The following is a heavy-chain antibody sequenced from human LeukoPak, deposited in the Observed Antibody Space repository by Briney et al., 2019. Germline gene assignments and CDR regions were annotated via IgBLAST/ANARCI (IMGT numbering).Heavy chain of an antibody. CDR3: ARELCYYDSSGYCPPYFDY. V-gene: IGHV1-69*01. D-gene: IGHD3-22*01. CDR2: IIPIFGTA. J-gene: IGHJ4*02. Sequence: SVKVSCRASGGTFSSYAISWVRQAPGQGLEWMGGIIPIFGTANYAQKFQGRVTITADESTSTAYMELSSLRSEDTAVYYCARELCYYDSSGYCPPYFDYWGQGTLVTVSS. CDR1: GGTFSSYA.